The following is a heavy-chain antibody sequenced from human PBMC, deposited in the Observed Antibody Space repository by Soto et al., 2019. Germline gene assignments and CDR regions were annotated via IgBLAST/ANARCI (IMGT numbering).Heavy chain of an antibody. CDR1: GFTFSSYA. CDR2: ISGSGGST. CDR3: ATSGSYSLYYYGMDV. J-gene: IGHJ6*02. D-gene: IGHD1-26*01. Sequence: GGSLRLSCAASGFTFSSYAMSWVRQAPGKGLEWVSAISGSGGSTYYADSVKGRFTISRDNSKNTLYLQMNSLRVEDTAVYYCATSGSYSLYYYGMDVWGQGTTVTVSS. V-gene: IGHV3-23*01.